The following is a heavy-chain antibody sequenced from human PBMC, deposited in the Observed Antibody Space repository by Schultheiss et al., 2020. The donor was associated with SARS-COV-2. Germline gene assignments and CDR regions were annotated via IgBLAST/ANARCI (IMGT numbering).Heavy chain of an antibody. CDR1: GYTLTELS. V-gene: IGHV1-24*01. CDR3: ATDRAIFGSGWYLDWFDP. J-gene: IGHJ5*02. D-gene: IGHD6-19*01. CDR2: FDPEDGET. Sequence: ASVKVSCKVSGYTLTELSMHWVRQAPGKGLEWMGGFDPEDGETIYAQKFQGRVTMTEDTSTDTAYMELSSLRSEDTAVYYCATDRAIFGSGWYLDWFDPWGQGTLVTVSS.